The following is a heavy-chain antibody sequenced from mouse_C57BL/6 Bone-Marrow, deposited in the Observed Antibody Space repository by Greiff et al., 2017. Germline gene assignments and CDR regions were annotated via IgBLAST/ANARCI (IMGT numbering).Heavy chain of an antibody. CDR2: IYPGSGNT. D-gene: IGHD2-4*01. CDR1: GYTFTDYY. Sequence: QVHVKQSGAELVRPGASVKLSCKASGYTFTDYYINWVKQRPGQGLEWIARIYPGSGNTYYNEKFKGKATLTAEKSSSTAYMQLSSLTSEDSAVYFCARRGYDYFYAMDYWGQGTSVTVSS. CDR3: ARRGYDYFYAMDY. J-gene: IGHJ4*01. V-gene: IGHV1-76*01.